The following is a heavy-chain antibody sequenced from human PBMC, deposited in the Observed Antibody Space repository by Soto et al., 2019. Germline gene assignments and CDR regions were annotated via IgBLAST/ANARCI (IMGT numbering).Heavy chain of an antibody. CDR1: VGTFSSYA. D-gene: IGHD4-4*01. J-gene: IGHJ6*02. CDR2: IIPIFGTA. V-gene: IGHV1-69*01. Sequence: QVQLVQSGAEVKKPGSSVKVSCKASVGTFSSYAISWVRKAPGQGLEWMGGIIPIFGTANYAQKFQGRVTITADESTSTAYMELSSLRAEDTAVYYCARDLRYSNSYGMDVWGQGTTVTVSS. CDR3: ARDLRYSNSYGMDV.